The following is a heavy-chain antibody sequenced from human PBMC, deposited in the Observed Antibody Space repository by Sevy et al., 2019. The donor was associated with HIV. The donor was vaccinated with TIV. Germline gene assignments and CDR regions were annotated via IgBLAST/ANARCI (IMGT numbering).Heavy chain of an antibody. D-gene: IGHD2-2*02. CDR1: GFTFSSNA. V-gene: IGHV3-23*01. CDR3: VKGARYTIPNDAFDI. Sequence: GGSLRLSCEASGFTFSSNAMSWVRQAPGKGLEWVSGIRGGGGDTFYADSVKGRFTISRDNSKNTLFLQINSLRAEDTALYYCVKGARYTIPNDAFDIWGQGTMVTVSS. CDR2: IRGGGGDT. J-gene: IGHJ3*02.